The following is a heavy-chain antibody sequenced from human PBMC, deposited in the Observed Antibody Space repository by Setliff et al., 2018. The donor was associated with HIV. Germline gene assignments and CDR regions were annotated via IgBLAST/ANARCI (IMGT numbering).Heavy chain of an antibody. V-gene: IGHV4-34*01. CDR1: NGSFSEYY. Sequence: SETLSLPCAVYNGSFSEYYWTWVRQPPGKELEWIGEISHGGRSTYNPSLKSRVAISVDTSKNQFSLKLNTVTAADTALYFCALLEVPLIEGISPALWGQGTLVTVSS. CDR2: ISHGGRS. D-gene: IGHD3-22*01. CDR3: ALLEVPLIEGISPAL. J-gene: IGHJ4*02.